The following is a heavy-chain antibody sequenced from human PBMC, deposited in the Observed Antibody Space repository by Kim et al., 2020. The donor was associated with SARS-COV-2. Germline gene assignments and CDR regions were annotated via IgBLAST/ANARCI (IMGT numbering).Heavy chain of an antibody. CDR1: GFTFSSYS. CDR3: ASRVSYDSSGYYPGY. V-gene: IGHV3-21*01. CDR2: ISSSSSYI. J-gene: IGHJ4*02. D-gene: IGHD3-22*01. Sequence: GGSLRLSCAASGFTFSSYSMNWVRQAPGKGLEWVSSISSSSSYIYYADSVKGRFTISRDNAKNSLYLQMNSLRAEDTAVYYCASRVSYDSSGYYPGYWGQGTLVTVSS.